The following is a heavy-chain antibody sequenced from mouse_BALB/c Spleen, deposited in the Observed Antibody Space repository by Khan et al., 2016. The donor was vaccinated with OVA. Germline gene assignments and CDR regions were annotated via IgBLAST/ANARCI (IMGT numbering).Heavy chain of an antibody. Sequence: QVQLKESGPDLVAPSQSLSITCSVSGFSLTSFAIHWVRQPPGKGLEWLVVIWSDGRTTYNSSLKSRLSISKDNSKRQVLLKINSLQTDDTAMYYCARHQFPLSLDSWGQGTSVTVSS. CDR2: IWSDGRT. J-gene: IGHJ4*01. V-gene: IGHV2-6-2*01. CDR3: ARHQFPLSLDS. CDR1: GFSLTSFA.